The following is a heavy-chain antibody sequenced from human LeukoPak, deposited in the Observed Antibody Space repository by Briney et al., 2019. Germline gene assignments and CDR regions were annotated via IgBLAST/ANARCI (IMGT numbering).Heavy chain of an antibody. CDR1: GFTFSIYA. CDR3: AKDHNYYDGSGPPGAFDI. CDR2: IRYDGSNK. Sequence: GGSLRLSCVASGFTFSIYAMSWVRQAPGKGLEWVAFIRYDGSNKYYADSVKGRFTISRDNSKNTLYLQMNSLRAEDTAVYYCAKDHNYYDGSGPPGAFDIWGQGTMVTVSS. V-gene: IGHV3-30*02. D-gene: IGHD3-22*01. J-gene: IGHJ3*02.